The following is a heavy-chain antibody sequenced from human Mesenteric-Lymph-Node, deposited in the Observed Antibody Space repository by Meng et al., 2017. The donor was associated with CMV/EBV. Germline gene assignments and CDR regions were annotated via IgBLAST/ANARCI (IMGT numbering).Heavy chain of an antibody. J-gene: IGHJ4*02. D-gene: IGHD3-3*01. CDR2: IYYSGST. CDR3: ARNYDFWSGYSDW. V-gene: IGHV4-39*07. CDR1: GGSISSSNYY. Sequence: SGGSISSSNYYWGWIRQPPGKGLEWIGSIYYSGSTYYNPSLKSRVTISINTSKNQFSLKVTSVTAADTAVYYCARNYDFWSGYSDWWGQGTLVTVSS.